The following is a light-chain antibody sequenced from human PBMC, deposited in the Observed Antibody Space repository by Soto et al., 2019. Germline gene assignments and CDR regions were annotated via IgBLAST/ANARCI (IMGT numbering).Light chain of an antibody. CDR3: QQYNSYSPWT. V-gene: IGKV1-5*01. CDR1: QSISSW. J-gene: IGKJ1*01. Sequence: DIQMTQSPSTLSASVGDRVTITCRASQSISSWLAWYQQKPGKAPNLLIYDVSNLESGVPSRFSGSGSGTEFTLTISSPQADDFATYYCQQYNSYSPWTFGQGTKV. CDR2: DVS.